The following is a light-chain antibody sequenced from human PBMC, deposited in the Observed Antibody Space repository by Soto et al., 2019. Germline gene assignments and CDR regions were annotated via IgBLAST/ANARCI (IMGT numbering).Light chain of an antibody. CDR3: QNYNSAPIT. CDR1: HTISSW. V-gene: IGKV1-5*01. Sequence: DIQMTQSPSTLSASVGDRVTITCRASHTISSWLAWYQQKPGKAPKLLIYDVSSLGSGVPSRFSGSGSGTESTLTISSLQPEDVATYYCQNYNSAPITFGQGTRLEIK. J-gene: IGKJ5*01. CDR2: DVS.